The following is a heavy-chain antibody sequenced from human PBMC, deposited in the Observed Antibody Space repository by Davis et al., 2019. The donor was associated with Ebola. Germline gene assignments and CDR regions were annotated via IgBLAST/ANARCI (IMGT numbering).Heavy chain of an antibody. Sequence: ASVKVSCKASGGTFSSYAISWVRQAPGQGLEWMGWISAYNGNTNYAQKFQERVTITRDMSTSTAYMELSSLRSEDTAVYYCAAGSLGYCSGGSCYYYYGMDVWGQGTTVTVSS. CDR2: ISAYNGNT. J-gene: IGHJ6*02. CDR1: GGTFSSYA. V-gene: IGHV1-18*01. D-gene: IGHD2-15*01. CDR3: AAGSLGYCSGGSCYYYYGMDV.